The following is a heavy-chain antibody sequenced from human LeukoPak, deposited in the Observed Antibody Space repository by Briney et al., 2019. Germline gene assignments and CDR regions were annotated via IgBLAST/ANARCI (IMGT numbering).Heavy chain of an antibody. CDR1: GFTFSSYA. CDR3: ATFSRVVVVPAAMDY. Sequence: GGSLRLSRAASGFTFSSYAMSWVRQAPGKGLEWVSGISGSGVSTYYADSVKGRFTISRDNSKNTLYVQMNSLSAEDTAVYYCATFSRVVVVPAAMDYWGQGTLVTVSS. CDR2: ISGSGVST. V-gene: IGHV3-23*01. D-gene: IGHD2-2*01. J-gene: IGHJ4*02.